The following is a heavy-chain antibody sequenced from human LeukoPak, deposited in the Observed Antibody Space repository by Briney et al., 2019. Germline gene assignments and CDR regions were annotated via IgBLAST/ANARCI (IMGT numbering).Heavy chain of an antibody. CDR3: ARQITIFGVVPRFDP. CDR2: IYYSGST. Sequence: SETLSLTCTVPGGSISSSSYYWGWIRQPPGKGLEWIGSIYYSGSTYYNPSLKSRVTISVDTSKNQFSLKLSSVTAADTAVYYCARQITIFGVVPRFDPWGQGTLVTVSS. J-gene: IGHJ5*02. CDR1: GGSISSSSYY. V-gene: IGHV4-39*01. D-gene: IGHD3-3*01.